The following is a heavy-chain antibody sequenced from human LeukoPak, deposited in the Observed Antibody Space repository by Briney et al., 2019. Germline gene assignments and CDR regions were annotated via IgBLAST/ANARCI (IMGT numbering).Heavy chain of an antibody. D-gene: IGHD5-24*01. CDR2: TYYRSKWGN. V-gene: IGHV6-1*01. J-gene: IGHJ3*02. CDR1: GDSVSSNSAA. Sequence: SQTLSLTCAISGDSVSSNSAAWNWIRHSPLGGLEWLGRTYYRSKWGNDYAVSVKSRITINPDTSKNQFSLQLNSVTPEDTAVYYCARERLQLGAFDIWGPGTMVTVSS. CDR3: ARERLQLGAFDI.